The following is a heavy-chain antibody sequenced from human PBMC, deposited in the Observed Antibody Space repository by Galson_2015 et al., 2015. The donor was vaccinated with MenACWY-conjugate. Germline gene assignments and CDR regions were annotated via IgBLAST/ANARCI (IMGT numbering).Heavy chain of an antibody. CDR3: ARETYGALDY. J-gene: IGHJ4*02. V-gene: IGHV1-3*01. Sequence: SVKVSCKASGYTFTSYAVHWVLQAPGQRLEWMGWINAGNGYTEYSQKFQGRLSMTRDTSASTVYMELSSLKSEDTAVYYCARETYGALDYWGQGTLVTVSS. CDR2: INAGNGYT. D-gene: IGHD4-17*01. CDR1: GYTFTSYA.